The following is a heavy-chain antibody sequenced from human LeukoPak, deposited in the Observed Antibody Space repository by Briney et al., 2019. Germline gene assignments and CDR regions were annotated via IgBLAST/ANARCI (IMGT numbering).Heavy chain of an antibody. CDR1: GYTFTSYD. CDR3: ARGPDSSSLDYYYYGMDV. CDR2: MNPNSGNT. J-gene: IGHJ6*02. Sequence: ASVKVSCKASGYTFTSYDINWVRQATGQGLEWMGWMNPNSGNTGYAQKFQGRVTMTRNTSMSTAYMELSSLRSEDTAVYYCARGPDSSSLDYYYYGMDVWGQGTTVTVSS. V-gene: IGHV1-8*01. D-gene: IGHD6-13*01.